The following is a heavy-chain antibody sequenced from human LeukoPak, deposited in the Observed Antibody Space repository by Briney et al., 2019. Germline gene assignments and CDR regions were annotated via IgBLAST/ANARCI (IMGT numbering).Heavy chain of an antibody. CDR3: ARDDLGYCSSTSCYKSHDAFDI. CDR1: GYTFTGYY. V-gene: IGHV1-2*02. Sequence: ASVKVSCKASGYTFTGYYMHWLRQAPGQGLEWMGWINPNSGGTNYAQKFQGRVTMTRDTSISTAYMELSRLRSDDTAVYYCARDDLGYCSSTSCYKSHDAFDIWGQGTMVTVSS. J-gene: IGHJ3*02. D-gene: IGHD2-2*02. CDR2: INPNSGGT.